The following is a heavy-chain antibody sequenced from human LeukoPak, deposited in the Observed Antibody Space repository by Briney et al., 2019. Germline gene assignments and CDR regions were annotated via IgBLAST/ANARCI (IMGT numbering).Heavy chain of an antibody. CDR3: ARVGGVRYYFDY. CDR2: IYYSGSN. V-gene: IGHV4-59*01. J-gene: IGHJ4*02. Sequence: SETLSLTCTVSGGSISSYYWSWIRQPPGKGLEWIGYIYYSGSNNYNPSLKSRVTISVDTSKNQFSLKLSSVTAADTAVYYCARVGGVRYYFDYWGQGTLVTVSS. CDR1: GGSISSYY. D-gene: IGHD3-16*01.